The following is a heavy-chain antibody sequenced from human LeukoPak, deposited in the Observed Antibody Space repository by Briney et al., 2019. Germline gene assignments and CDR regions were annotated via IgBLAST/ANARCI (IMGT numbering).Heavy chain of an antibody. V-gene: IGHV3-13*04. CDR3: ARVGSNAFDI. J-gene: IGHJ3*02. Sequence: GGSLRLSCAASGFTLSRYDMHWVRQATGKGLEWVSALGTAGDTYYPGSVKGRFTISRENAKNSLYLQMNSLGAGDTAVYYCARVGSNAFDIWGQGTMVTVSS. D-gene: IGHD1-26*01. CDR2: LGTAGDT. CDR1: GFTLSRYD.